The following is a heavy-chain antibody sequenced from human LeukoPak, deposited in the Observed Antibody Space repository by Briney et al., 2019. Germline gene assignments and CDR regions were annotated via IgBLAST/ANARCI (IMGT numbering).Heavy chain of an antibody. J-gene: IGHJ4*02. CDR3: ASLATYSGSYSSSAADY. V-gene: IGHV1-69*04. Sequence: SVKVSCKASGGTFSSYAISWVRQAPGQGLEWMGRITPILGIANYAQKFQGRVTITADKSTSTAYMELSSLRSEDTAVYYCASLATYSGSYSSSAADYWGQGTLVTVSS. CDR1: GGTFSSYA. D-gene: IGHD1-26*01. CDR2: ITPILGIA.